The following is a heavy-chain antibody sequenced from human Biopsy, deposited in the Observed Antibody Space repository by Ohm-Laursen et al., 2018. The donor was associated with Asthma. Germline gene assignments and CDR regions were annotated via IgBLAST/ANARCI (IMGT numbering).Heavy chain of an antibody. V-gene: IGHV3-33*08. J-gene: IGHJ5*02. CDR2: IYYDGSRK. D-gene: IGHD3-16*02. CDR1: GFSFSNYG. Sequence: SLRLSCTASGFSFSNYGMHWVRQAPGKGLEWVAGIYYDGSRKYYTESVKGRFTISRDNSKNRLYLEMASLRAEDTAVYYCAREKVIESRGFQNWFDPWGQGTLVTVSS. CDR3: AREKVIESRGFQNWFDP.